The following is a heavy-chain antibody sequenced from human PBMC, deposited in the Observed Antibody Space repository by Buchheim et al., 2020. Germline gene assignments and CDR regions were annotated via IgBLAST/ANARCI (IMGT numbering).Heavy chain of an antibody. J-gene: IGHJ6*03. CDR2: ISYDGSNK. V-gene: IGHV3-30*18. D-gene: IGHD6-19*01. CDR1: GFTFSSYG. CDR3: AKIQSGGSGGGMDV. Sequence: QVQLVESGGGVVQPGRSLRLSCAASGFTFSSYGMHWVRQAPGKGLEWVAVISYDGSNKYYADSVKGRFTISRDNSKNTLYLPMNSLRAEDTAVYYCAKIQSGGSGGGMDVWGKGTT.